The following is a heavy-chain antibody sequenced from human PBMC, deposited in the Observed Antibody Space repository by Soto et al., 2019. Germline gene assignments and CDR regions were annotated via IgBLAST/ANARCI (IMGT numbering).Heavy chain of an antibody. J-gene: IGHJ4*02. V-gene: IGHV3-7*01. Sequence: GGSLRLSCAASGFTFSSNWMNWVRQAPGKGLEWVANIKQDGSEKYYVDSVKGRFTISRANAKNSLYLQMNSLRAEDTAVYYCARDLGYCSGGTCYSVLDYWGQGTLVTVSS. D-gene: IGHD2-15*01. CDR2: IKQDGSEK. CDR3: ARDLGYCSGGTCYSVLDY. CDR1: GFTFSSNW.